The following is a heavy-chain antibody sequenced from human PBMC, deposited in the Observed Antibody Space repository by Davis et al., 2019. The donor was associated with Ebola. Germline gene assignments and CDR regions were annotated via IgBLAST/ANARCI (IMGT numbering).Heavy chain of an antibody. D-gene: IGHD1-26*01. CDR3: AMYTGSFQFNY. Sequence: ASVKVSCKSSGYTFTVYFIHWLRQAPGQGLEWMGWMNPTSANTGYAQKFQGRVTMTRNTSISTAYMELTRLRSDDTAMYYCAMYTGSFQFNYWGQGSLVTVSS. CDR2: MNPTSANT. V-gene: IGHV1-8*02. J-gene: IGHJ4*02. CDR1: GYTFTVYF.